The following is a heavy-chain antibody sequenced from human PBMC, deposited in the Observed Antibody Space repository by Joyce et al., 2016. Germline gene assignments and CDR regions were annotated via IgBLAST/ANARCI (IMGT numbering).Heavy chain of an antibody. CDR2: IYYSGST. D-gene: IGHD1-26*01. J-gene: IGHJ5*02. Sequence: QVQLQESGPGLVKPSQTLSLTCTVSGGSISGGDYYWSWIRHHPGKGLEWIGYIYYSGSTYYNPSIKSRLTMSMDTSKDQFSLNLSSVSAADSAIYYCARWSFVGSNHFDPWGQGTLVTVSS. CDR3: ARWSFVGSNHFDP. CDR1: GGSISGGDYY. V-gene: IGHV4-31*03.